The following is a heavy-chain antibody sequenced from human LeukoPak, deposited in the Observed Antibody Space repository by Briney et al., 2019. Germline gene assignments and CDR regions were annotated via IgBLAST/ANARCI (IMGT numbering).Heavy chain of an antibody. CDR2: SYYSGST. J-gene: IGHJ4*02. CDR3: ARHGGGVQLWFFDY. D-gene: IGHD5-18*01. V-gene: IGHV4-59*08. CDR1: GVSISTYY. Sequence: TSETLSLTCTVSGVSISTYYWSWIRQPPGKGLEWIGYSYYSGSTNYNPSLKSRVTISLDTSKNQFSLNLSSVTAADTAVYYCARHGGGVQLWFFDYWGQGTLVTVSS.